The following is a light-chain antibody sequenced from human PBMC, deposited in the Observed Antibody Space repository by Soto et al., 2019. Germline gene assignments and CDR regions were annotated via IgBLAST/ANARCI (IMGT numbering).Light chain of an antibody. V-gene: IGKV3-20*01. Sequence: EIVLTQSPGPLSLSPGERATLSCRASQSVSSSYLAWYQQKPGQAPRLLIYGASSRATGIPDRFSGSGSVTDFTLTISRLEPEDFAVYYCQQYGSSPPYTFGQGTKLEIK. CDR3: QQYGSSPPYT. CDR1: QSVSSSY. J-gene: IGKJ2*01. CDR2: GAS.